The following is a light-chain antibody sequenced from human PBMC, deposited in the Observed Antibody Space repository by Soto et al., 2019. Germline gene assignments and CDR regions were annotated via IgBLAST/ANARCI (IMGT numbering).Light chain of an antibody. CDR1: SSDVGRYNY. CDR3: SSYTSSSTL. CDR2: EVS. V-gene: IGLV2-14*01. J-gene: IGLJ2*01. Sequence: QSALTQPASVSGSPGQSITISCTGTSSDVGRYNYVSWYQQHPGKAPKLMIYEVSNRPSGVSNRFSGSKSDNTASLTISGLQADDEADYYCSSYTSSSTLFGGGTQLTVL.